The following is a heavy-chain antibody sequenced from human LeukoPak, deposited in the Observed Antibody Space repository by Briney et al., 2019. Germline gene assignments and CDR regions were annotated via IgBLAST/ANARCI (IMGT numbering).Heavy chain of an antibody. V-gene: IGHV3-30-3*01. CDR2: ISYDGSNK. J-gene: IGHJ4*02. D-gene: IGHD6-19*01. Sequence: GGSLRLSCAASGFTFSSYAMHWVRQAPGKGLEWVAGISYDGSNKYYADSVKGRFTISRDNSKNTLYLQMNSLRAEDTAVYYCARDTGYSSGWYEGYFDYWGQGTLITVSS. CDR3: ARDTGYSSGWYEGYFDY. CDR1: GFTFSSYA.